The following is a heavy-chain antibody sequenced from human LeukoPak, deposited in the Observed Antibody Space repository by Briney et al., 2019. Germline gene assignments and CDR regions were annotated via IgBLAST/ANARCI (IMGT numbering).Heavy chain of an antibody. J-gene: IGHJ4*02. CDR3: ARHLAAGDY. V-gene: IGHV1-46*01. D-gene: IGHD6-19*01. Sequence: ASVKVSCKASVYTLTSYYMHWVRQAPGQGLEWMGIINPSGGSTNYAQKFQDRVTITRDTSTTTVYLELSSLRSEDTAIYFCARHLAAGDYWGQGTLVTVSS. CDR1: VYTLTSYY. CDR2: INPSGGST.